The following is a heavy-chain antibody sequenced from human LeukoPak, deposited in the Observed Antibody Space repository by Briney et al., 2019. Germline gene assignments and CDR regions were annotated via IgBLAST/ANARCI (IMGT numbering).Heavy chain of an antibody. J-gene: IGHJ3*02. Sequence: ASVKVSCKASGYTFTSYYMHWVRQAPGQGLEWMGIINPSGGSTSYAQKFQGRVTMTRDTSTSTVYMELSSLRSEDTAVYYCARVIVVRGIQLWTTEGGAFDIWGQGTMVTVSS. CDR2: INPSGGST. D-gene: IGHD5-18*01. V-gene: IGHV1-46*01. CDR1: GYTFTSYY. CDR3: ARVIVVRGIQLWTTEGGAFDI.